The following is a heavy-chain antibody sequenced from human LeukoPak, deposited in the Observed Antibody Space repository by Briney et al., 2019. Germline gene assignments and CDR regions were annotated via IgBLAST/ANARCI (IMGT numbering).Heavy chain of an antibody. CDR2: IWYDGSNK. V-gene: IGHV3-33*01. D-gene: IGHD6-6*01. CDR3: ARDLGAARPHG. CDR1: GFTFSSYG. J-gene: IGHJ4*02. Sequence: GGSLRLSCAASGFTFSSYGMHWVRQAPGKGLEWVAVIWYDGSNKYYADSVKGRFTISGDNSKNTLYLQMSSLRAEDTAVYYCARDLGAARPHGWGQGTLVTVSS.